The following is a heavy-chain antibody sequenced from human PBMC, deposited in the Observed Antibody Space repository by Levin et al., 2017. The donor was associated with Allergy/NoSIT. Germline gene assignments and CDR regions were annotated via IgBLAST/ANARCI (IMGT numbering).Heavy chain of an antibody. CDR2: ISAYNGNT. Sequence: GESLKISCKASGYTFTSYGISWVRQAPGQGLEWMGWISAYNGNTNYAQKLQGRVTMTTDTSTSTAYMELRSLRSDDTAVYYCARAYYYDSSGYYHNWFDPWGQGTLVTVSS. J-gene: IGHJ5*02. D-gene: IGHD3-22*01. CDR1: GYTFTSYG. V-gene: IGHV1-18*01. CDR3: ARAYYYDSSGYYHNWFDP.